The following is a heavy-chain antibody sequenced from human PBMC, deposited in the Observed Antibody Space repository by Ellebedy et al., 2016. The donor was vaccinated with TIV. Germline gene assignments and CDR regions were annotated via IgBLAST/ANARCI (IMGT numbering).Heavy chain of an antibody. CDR2: ISSNGGST. V-gene: IGHV3-64D*06. CDR1: GFTFSSYA. CDR3: AREAHYDFWSGYYMGDYFDY. J-gene: IGHJ4*02. D-gene: IGHD3-3*01. Sequence: GGSLRLSCSASGFTFSSYAMHWVRQAPGKGLEYVSAISSNGGSTYYADSVKGRFTISRDNSKNTLYLQMSSLRAEDTAVYYCAREAHYDFWSGYYMGDYFDYWGQGTLVTVSS.